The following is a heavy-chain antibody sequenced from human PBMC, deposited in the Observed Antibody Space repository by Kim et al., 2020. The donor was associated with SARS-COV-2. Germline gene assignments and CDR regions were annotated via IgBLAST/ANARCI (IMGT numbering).Heavy chain of an antibody. V-gene: IGHV7-4-1*02. CDR2: P. D-gene: IGHD1-1*01. J-gene: IGHJ4*02. Sequence: PTYAQGFTGRFVFSLDTSVSTAYLQISSLKAEDTAVYYCARGTGTTYVDYWGQGTLVTVSS. CDR3: ARGTGTTYVDY.